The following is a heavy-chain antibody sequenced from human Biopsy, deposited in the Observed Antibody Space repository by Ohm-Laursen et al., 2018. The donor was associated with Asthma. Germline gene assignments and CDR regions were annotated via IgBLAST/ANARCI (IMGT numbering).Heavy chain of an antibody. D-gene: IGHD6-19*01. CDR3: ARGDSSGWSHYYFDY. J-gene: IGHJ4*02. CDR2: IYSGGTS. V-gene: IGHV3-53*01. Sequence: LSLTYAASGFTVSRDHMFWVRQAPGKGLEWVSVIYSGGTSHTADSVRGRFTISRDFSKNTLHLQMHSLRVEDTAVYYCARGDSSGWSHYYFDYWGQGTLVTVSS. CDR1: GFTVSRDH.